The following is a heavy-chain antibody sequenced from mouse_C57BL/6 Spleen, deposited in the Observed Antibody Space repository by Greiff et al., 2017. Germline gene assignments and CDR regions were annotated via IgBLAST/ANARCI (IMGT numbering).Heavy chain of an antibody. J-gene: IGHJ3*01. Sequence: VQRVESGAELVRPGASVTLSCKASGYTFTDYEMHWVKQTPVHGLEWIGAIDPETGGTAYNQKFKGKAILTADKSSSTAYMELRSLTSEDSAVYYCSAPDYDPFAYWGQGTLVTVSA. CDR1: GYTFTDYE. CDR3: SAPDYDPFAY. CDR2: IDPETGGT. V-gene: IGHV1-15*01. D-gene: IGHD2-4*01.